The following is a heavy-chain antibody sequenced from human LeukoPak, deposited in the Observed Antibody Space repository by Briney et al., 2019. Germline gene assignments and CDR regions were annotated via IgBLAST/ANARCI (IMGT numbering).Heavy chain of an antibody. Sequence: SETLSLTCTVSGGSISSGNYYRGWIRQPPGKGLEWIGSIYHSGSTYYNPSLKSRVTISVDTSKNQFSLNLSSVTAADTAVYYCARVVGLTMIVVVYYWFDPWGQGTLVTVSS. D-gene: IGHD3-22*01. CDR2: IYHSGST. CDR3: ARVVGLTMIVVVYYWFDP. CDR1: GGSISSGNYY. V-gene: IGHV4-39*07. J-gene: IGHJ5*02.